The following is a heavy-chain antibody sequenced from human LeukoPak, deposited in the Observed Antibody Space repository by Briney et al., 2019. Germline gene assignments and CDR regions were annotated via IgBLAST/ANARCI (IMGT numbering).Heavy chain of an antibody. V-gene: IGHV1-2*02. CDR3: AKITLKEQWLGTFEI. J-gene: IGHJ3*02. D-gene: IGHD6-19*01. CDR1: GYTFTGHY. CDR2: INPNSGGT. Sequence: ASVKVSCKASGYTFTGHYMHWVRRAPGQGLEWMGYINPNSGGTKYAQKFQGRVTMTRDTSTSTAYMEPSRLKSDDTAIYYCAKITLKEQWLGTFEIWGQGTMVTVSS.